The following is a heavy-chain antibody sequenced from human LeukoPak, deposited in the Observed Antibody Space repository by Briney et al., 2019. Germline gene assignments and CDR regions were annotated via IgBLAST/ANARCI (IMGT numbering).Heavy chain of an antibody. Sequence: GGSLRLSCAASGFTFSDYYMSWIRQAPGKGLEWVSYISSSGSTLYYADSVKGRITISRDIAKNSLYLQMNSLRAEDTAVYYCARRRYNWNAIDYWGQGTLVTVSS. CDR2: ISSSGSTL. V-gene: IGHV3-11*01. D-gene: IGHD1-20*01. CDR1: GFTFSDYY. CDR3: ARRRYNWNAIDY. J-gene: IGHJ4*02.